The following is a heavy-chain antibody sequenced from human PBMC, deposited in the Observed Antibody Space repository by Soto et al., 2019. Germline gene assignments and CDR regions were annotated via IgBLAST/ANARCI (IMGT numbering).Heavy chain of an antibody. CDR2: INPNSGGT. J-gene: IGHJ6*02. Sequence: ASVKVSCKASGYTFTGYYMHWVRQAPGQGLEWMGWINPNSGGTNHAQKFQGWVTMTRDTSISTAYMELSRLRSDDTAVYYCARSFDYYDLEWLLYSGMDVWGQGTTVTVSS. D-gene: IGHD3-3*01. V-gene: IGHV1-2*04. CDR3: ARSFDYYDLEWLLYSGMDV. CDR1: GYTFTGYY.